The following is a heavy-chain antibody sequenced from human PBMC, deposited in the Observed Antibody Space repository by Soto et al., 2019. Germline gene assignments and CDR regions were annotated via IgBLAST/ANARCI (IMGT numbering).Heavy chain of an antibody. CDR3: ARDGSSTPNWIDP. CDR2: IYHTGKT. Sequence: SETLSLTCTVSGDAIYIVGFYWTWIRKHPGKGLEWSGYIYHTGKTYYTQYLEIRVTMSVDTSQNQFSLKLASVTAADTAVYYCARDGSSTPNWIDPWAQGTLVTVSS. CDR1: GDAIYIVGFY. V-gene: IGHV4-31*03. D-gene: IGHD2-2*01. J-gene: IGHJ5*02.